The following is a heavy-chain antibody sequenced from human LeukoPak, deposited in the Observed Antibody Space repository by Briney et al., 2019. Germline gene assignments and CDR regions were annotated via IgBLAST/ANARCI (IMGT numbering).Heavy chain of an antibody. J-gene: IGHJ5*02. D-gene: IGHD5-18*01. CDR3: AGGRVDTALYHNWFDP. CDR1: GYTFTSYY. V-gene: IGHV1-46*01. CDR2: INPSGGST. Sequence: ASVKVSCKASGYTFTSYYMHWVRQAPGQGLEWMGIINPSGGSTSYAQKFQGRVTMTRDTSTSTVYMELSSLRSEDTAVYYRAGGRVDTALYHNWFDPWGQGTLVTVSS.